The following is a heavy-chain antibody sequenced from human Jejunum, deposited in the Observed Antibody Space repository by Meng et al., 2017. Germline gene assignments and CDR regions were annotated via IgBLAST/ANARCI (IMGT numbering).Heavy chain of an antibody. Sequence: EVHLVESGGGLVQAWGSLRPSCAVSGFTFTSYWMHWVRQAPGKGLECISRINHDGTSTLYADSVKGRFTVSRDNAKNTLFLQMNSLRVEDTAVYYCARDAVGTFDFWGRGTLVTVSS. CDR3: ARDAVGTFDF. V-gene: IGHV3-74*01. CDR2: INHDGTST. J-gene: IGHJ2*01. CDR1: GFTFTSYW. D-gene: IGHD1-26*01.